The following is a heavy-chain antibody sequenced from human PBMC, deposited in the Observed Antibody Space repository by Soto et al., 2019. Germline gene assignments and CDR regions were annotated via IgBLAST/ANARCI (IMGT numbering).Heavy chain of an antibody. CDR3: ASKGGPFDY. CDR1: GFTFSSYG. D-gene: IGHD2-15*01. J-gene: IGHJ4*02. V-gene: IGHV3-33*01. CDR2: IWYDGSNK. Sequence: QVQLVESGGGVVQPGRSLRLSCAASGFTFSSYGMHWVRQAPGKGLEWVAVIWYDGSNKYYADSVKGRFTISRDNSKNTLYLQMNSLRAEETAVYYCASKGGPFDYWGQGTLVTVSS.